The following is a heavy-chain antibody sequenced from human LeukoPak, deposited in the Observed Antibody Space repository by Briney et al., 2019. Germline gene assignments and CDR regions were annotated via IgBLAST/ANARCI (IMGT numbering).Heavy chain of an antibody. CDR2: IKSKTDGGTT. CDR3: TTLTVTENTIDY. CDR1: GFTFSSYA. V-gene: IGHV3-15*01. Sequence: GGSLRLSCAASGFTFSSYAMSWVRQAPGKGLEWVGRIKSKTDGGTTDYAAPVKGRFTISRDDSKNTLYLQMNSLKTEDTAVYYCTTLTVTENTIDYWGQGTLVTVSS. D-gene: IGHD4-11*01. J-gene: IGHJ4*02.